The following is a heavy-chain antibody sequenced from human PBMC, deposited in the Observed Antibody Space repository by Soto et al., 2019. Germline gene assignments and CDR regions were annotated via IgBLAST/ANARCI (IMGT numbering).Heavy chain of an antibody. J-gene: IGHJ4*02. CDR3: ARKKYSSSWFSRRGTDY. CDR2: ISSSSSYI. D-gene: IGHD6-13*01. CDR1: GFTFSCYS. Sequence: EVQLVESGGGRVKPGGSLRLSCAASGFTFSCYSMNWVRQAPGKGLEWVSSISSSSSYIYYADSVKGRFTISRDNAKNSLYLQMNSLRAEDTAVYYCARKKYSSSWFSRRGTDYWGQGTLVTVSS. V-gene: IGHV3-21*01.